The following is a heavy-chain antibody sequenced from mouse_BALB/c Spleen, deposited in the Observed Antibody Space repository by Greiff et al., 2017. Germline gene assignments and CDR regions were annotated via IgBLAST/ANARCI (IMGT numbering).Heavy chain of an antibody. Sequence: EVQRVESGGGLVKPGGSLKLSCAASGFTFSSYAMSWVRQTPEKRLEWVASISSGGSTYYPDSVKGRFTISRDNARNILYLQMSSLRSEDTAMYYCARVILYFDYWGQGTTLTVSS. CDR2: ISSGGST. D-gene: IGHD2-4*01. CDR3: ARVILYFDY. V-gene: IGHV5-6-5*01. J-gene: IGHJ2*01. CDR1: GFTFSSYA.